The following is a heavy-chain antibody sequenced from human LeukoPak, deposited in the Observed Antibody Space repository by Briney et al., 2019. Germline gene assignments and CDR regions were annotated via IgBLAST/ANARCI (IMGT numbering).Heavy chain of an antibody. CDR2: IYYSGST. D-gene: IGHD6-6*01. J-gene: IGHJ4*02. CDR3: AGGISIAARPGYFDY. Sequence: SETLSLTCTVSGGSISSYYWSWIRQPPGKGLEWIGYIYYSGSTNYNPSLKSRVTISVDTSKNQFSLKLSSVTAADTAVYYCAGGISIAARPGYFDYWGQGTLVTVSS. CDR1: GGSISSYY. V-gene: IGHV4-59*01.